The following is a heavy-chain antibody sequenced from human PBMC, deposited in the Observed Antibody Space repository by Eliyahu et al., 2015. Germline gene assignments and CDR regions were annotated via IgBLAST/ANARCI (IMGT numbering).Heavy chain of an antibody. D-gene: IGHD3-10*01. CDR1: GFTXSXYW. Sequence: EVQLVESGGGLVQPGGSLXLXCXAXGFTXSXYWMSWVRQAPGKGLEWVANIKEDGSEKYYVDSVKGRFTISRDNAKNSLYLQMNSLRAEDTAVYYCARAGYGSGSYLWGQGTLVTVSS. J-gene: IGHJ4*02. V-gene: IGHV3-7*01. CDR3: ARAGYGSGSYL. CDR2: IKEDGSEK.